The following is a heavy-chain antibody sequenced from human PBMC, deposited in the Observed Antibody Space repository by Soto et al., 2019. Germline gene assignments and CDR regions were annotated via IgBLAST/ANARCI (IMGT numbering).Heavy chain of an antibody. CDR3: AKPSQEMLNGYSPFDH. J-gene: IGHJ4*02. D-gene: IGHD3-9*01. V-gene: IGHV3-23*01. CDR2: IRDSGDYT. CDR1: GFTFSDYA. Sequence: EVQLLESGGGLVQPGGSLRLSCVASGFTFSDYAMSWVRQAPGKGLQWVSAIRDSGDYTYYADSVKGRFTISRDNSKSTLFLQMDSLNADDTALYYCAKPSQEMLNGYSPFDHWGQGTLVTVSS.